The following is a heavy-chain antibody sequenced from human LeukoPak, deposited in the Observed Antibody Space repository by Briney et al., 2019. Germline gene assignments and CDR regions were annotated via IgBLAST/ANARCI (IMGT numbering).Heavy chain of an antibody. D-gene: IGHD6-13*01. J-gene: IGHJ4*02. Sequence: SETLSLTCTVSGGSISGHYWSWIRQPPGKGLEWIGYVYYSGITNYNPSLKSRVTISVDTSKNQFSLKLSSVTAADTAVYYCAAAPNPYYFDCWGQGTLVTVSS. V-gene: IGHV4-59*11. CDR1: GGSISGHY. CDR2: VYYSGIT. CDR3: AAAPNPYYFDC.